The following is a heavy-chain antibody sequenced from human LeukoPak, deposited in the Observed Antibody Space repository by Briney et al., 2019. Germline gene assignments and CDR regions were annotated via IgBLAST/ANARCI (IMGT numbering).Heavy chain of an antibody. Sequence: NPGGSLRLSCAASGFTFSSYSVNWVRQAPGKGLEWVSSISSSSSYIYYADSVKGRFTISRDNAKNSLYLQMNSLRAEDTAVYYCARTTTVVSGGFGYWGQGTLVTVSS. CDR1: GFTFSSYS. J-gene: IGHJ4*02. D-gene: IGHD4-23*01. CDR3: ARTTTVVSGGFGY. CDR2: ISSSSSYI. V-gene: IGHV3-21*01.